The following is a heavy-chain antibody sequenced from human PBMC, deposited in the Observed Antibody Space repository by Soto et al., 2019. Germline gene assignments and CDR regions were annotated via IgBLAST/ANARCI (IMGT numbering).Heavy chain of an antibody. Sequence: SETLSLTCAVSGGSISSGGYSWSWIRQPPGKGLEWIGEIYHSGSTNYNPPLKSRVTISVDKSKNQFSLKLSSVTASDTAVYYCARHPGLLWFDYWGQGTLVTVSS. D-gene: IGHD2-15*01. J-gene: IGHJ4*02. CDR2: IYHSGST. CDR1: GGSISSGGYS. CDR3: ARHPGLLWFDY. V-gene: IGHV4-39*01.